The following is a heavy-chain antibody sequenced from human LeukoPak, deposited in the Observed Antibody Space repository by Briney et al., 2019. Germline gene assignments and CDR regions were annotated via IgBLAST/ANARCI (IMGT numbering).Heavy chain of an antibody. D-gene: IGHD5-18*01. V-gene: IGHV1-69*06. Sequence: RSSVKVSCKASGGTFSSYAMSSVRQAPGQGLAWMGGISPIFDPANYPQKSQGRVTITADKSTSTAYMQLSSLRSEDTALYYCARGRYSYGPADIWGQGTMATVSS. CDR2: ISPIFDPA. CDR1: GGTFSSYA. CDR3: ARGRYSYGPADI. J-gene: IGHJ3*02.